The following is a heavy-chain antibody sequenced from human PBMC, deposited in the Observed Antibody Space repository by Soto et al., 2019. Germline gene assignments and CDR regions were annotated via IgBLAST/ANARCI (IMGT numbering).Heavy chain of an antibody. CDR1: GGSITRGGYY. V-gene: IGHV4-31*03. CDR2: IYNSGTT. J-gene: IGHJ5*02. CDR3: ARDPAP. Sequence: QVQLQESGPGLVKPSETLSLTCTVSGGSITRGGYYWSWIRQHPGKGLEWIGYIYNSGTTYYNPSLKIRVTISVDTSKNQFSLKLTSVTAAGTAVYYGARDPAPWGQGTLVTVSS.